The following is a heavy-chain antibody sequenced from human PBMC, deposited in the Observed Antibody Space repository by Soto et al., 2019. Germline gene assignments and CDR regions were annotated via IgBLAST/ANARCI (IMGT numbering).Heavy chain of an antibody. J-gene: IGHJ6*02. Sequence: SETLSLTCPVSGGSISSGGYYWSWIRQHPGKGLEWIGYIYYSGSTYYNPSLKSRVTISVDTSKNQFSLKLSSVTAADTAVYYCARDRYEYCSGGSCSTGYYYYGMDVWGQGTTVTVSS. V-gene: IGHV4-31*03. CDR2: IYYSGST. CDR1: GGSISSGGYY. CDR3: ARDRYEYCSGGSCSTGYYYYGMDV. D-gene: IGHD2-15*01.